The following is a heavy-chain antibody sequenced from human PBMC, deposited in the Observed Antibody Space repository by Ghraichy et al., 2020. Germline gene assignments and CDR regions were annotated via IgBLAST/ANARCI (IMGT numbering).Heavy chain of an antibody. V-gene: IGHV3-30*18. D-gene: IGHD6-13*01. CDR2: ISYDGSNK. CDR1: GFTFSSYG. Sequence: GGSLRLSCAASGFTFSSYGMHWVRQAPGKGLEWVAVISYDGSNKYYADSVKGRFTISRDNSKNTLYLQMNSLRAEDTAVYYCANLPVVAAAGNKDDYWGQGTLVTVSS. J-gene: IGHJ4*02. CDR3: ANLPVVAAAGNKDDY.